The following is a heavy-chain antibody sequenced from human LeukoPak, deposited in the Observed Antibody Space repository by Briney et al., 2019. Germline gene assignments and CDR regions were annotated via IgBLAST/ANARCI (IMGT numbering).Heavy chain of an antibody. Sequence: SETLSLTCTVSGGSISSYYGSWIRQPPGKGLEWIGYIYYSGGTNYNPSLKSRVTISVDTSKNQFSLKLSSVTAADTAVYYCARLGEGDWSVDYWGQGTLVTVSS. CDR3: ARLGEGDWSVDY. J-gene: IGHJ4*02. CDR1: GGSISSYY. V-gene: IGHV4-59*08. D-gene: IGHD3-10*01. CDR2: IYYSGGT.